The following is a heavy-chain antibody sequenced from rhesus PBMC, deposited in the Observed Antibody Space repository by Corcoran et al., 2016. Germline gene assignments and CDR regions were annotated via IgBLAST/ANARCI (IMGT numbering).Heavy chain of an antibody. CDR2: ISGSGGST. CDR3: ARESDTAGTAVFDY. Sequence: QVQLPESGPGLVKPSETLSLTCPVSGGSISSNYSTWIRPLPGNGLEWIGRISGSGGSTDYNPSLKSRVTISTDTSKNQFSLKLSSVTAADTAVYYCARESDTAGTAVFDYWGQGVLVTVSS. J-gene: IGHJ4*01. D-gene: IGHD5-30*01. CDR1: GGSISSNY. V-gene: IGHV4-173*01.